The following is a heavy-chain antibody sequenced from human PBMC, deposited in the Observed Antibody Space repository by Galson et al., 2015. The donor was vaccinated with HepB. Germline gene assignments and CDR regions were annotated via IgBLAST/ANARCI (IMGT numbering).Heavy chain of an antibody. V-gene: IGHV1-46*04. D-gene: IGHD2-15*01. J-gene: IGHJ6*02. CDR1: GYTFTSYY. CDR3: ARDPYCSGGSCYSPPPYYYYGMDV. Sequence: ASGYTFTSYYMHWVRQAPGQGLEWMGIINPSGGSTSYAQKLQGRVTMTRDTSTSTVYMELSSLRSEDTAVYYCARDPYCSGGSCYSPPPYYYYGMDVWGQGTTVTVSS. CDR2: INPSGGST.